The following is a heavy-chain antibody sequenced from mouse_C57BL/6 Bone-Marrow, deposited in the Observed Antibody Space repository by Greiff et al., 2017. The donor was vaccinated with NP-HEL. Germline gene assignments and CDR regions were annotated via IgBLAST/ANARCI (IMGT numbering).Heavy chain of an antibody. V-gene: IGHV1-9*01. D-gene: IGHD1-1*01. CDR1: GYTFTGYW. Sequence: QVQLQQSGAELMKPGASVKLSCKATGYTFTGYWIEWVKQRPGHGLEWIGEILPGSGSTNYNEKFKGKATFTADTSSNTAYMQLSSLTTEDSAIYYCARITTVVARDYYAMDYWGQGTSVTVSS. CDR2: ILPGSGST. CDR3: ARITTVVARDYYAMDY. J-gene: IGHJ4*01.